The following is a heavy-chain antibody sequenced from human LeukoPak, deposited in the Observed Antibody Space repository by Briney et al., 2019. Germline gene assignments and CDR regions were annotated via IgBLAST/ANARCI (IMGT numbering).Heavy chain of an antibody. Sequence: GGSLRLSCAASGFTFTDHYMSWVRQAPGKGLEWVSYISSSGEIIYYADSVKGRFTSSRDNAKKPVYLQMNSLRAEDTAVYYCTREDYYYASGHWAQGTLVTVSS. CDR3: TREDYYYASGH. CDR1: GFTFTDHY. CDR2: ISSSGEII. J-gene: IGHJ4*02. V-gene: IGHV3-11*04. D-gene: IGHD2-21*02.